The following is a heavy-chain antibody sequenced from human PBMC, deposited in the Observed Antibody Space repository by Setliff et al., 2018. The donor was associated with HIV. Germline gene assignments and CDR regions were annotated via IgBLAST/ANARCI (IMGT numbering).Heavy chain of an antibody. V-gene: IGHV4-39*07. D-gene: IGHD2-21*01. J-gene: IGHJ5*02. CDR3: ARYGGNSFWFDP. CDR2: IYHNGIT. Sequence: SETLSLTCTVSGGSISSDDYYWGWIRQPPGKGLEWIGSIYHNGITYYNPSLKSRVTISVDTSKNQFSLKLISVTAADTAVYYCARYGGNSFWFDPWGQGTLVTVSS. CDR1: GGSISSDDYY.